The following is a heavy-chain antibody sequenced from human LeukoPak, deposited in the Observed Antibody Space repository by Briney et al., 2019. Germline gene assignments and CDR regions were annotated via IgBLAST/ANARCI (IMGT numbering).Heavy chain of an antibody. Sequence: PGGSLRLSCAASGFTFSTYLMTWVRQAPGKGLEWVANIKEDGSREYYVDSVKSRFTISRDNAKNSLYLQMDSLTAEDTAVYYCARDSPGYGAYVSWGQGTLVSVSS. V-gene: IGHV3-7*01. J-gene: IGHJ1*01. CDR1: GFTFSTYL. D-gene: IGHD5-12*01. CDR3: ARDSPGYGAYVS. CDR2: IKEDGSRE.